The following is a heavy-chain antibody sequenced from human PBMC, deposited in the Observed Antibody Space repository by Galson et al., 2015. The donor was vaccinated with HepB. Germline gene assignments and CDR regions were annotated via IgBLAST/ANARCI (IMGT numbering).Heavy chain of an antibody. CDR1: GYTFTSYS. V-gene: IGHV1-3*04. D-gene: IGHD1-26*01. CDR2: INTGNGNT. CDR3: AGGSGSYFY. Sequence: SVKVSCKASGYTFTSYSMHWVRQAHGQRLEWMGWINTGNGNTKYSQKFQGRVTITRDTSASTAYMQLSSLRSEDTAVYYCAGGSGSYFYWGQGTLVTVSS. J-gene: IGHJ4*02.